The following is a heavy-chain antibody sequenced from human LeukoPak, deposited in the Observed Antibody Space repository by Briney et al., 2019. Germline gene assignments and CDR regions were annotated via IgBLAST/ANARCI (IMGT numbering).Heavy chain of an antibody. CDR2: IYSGGST. V-gene: IGHV3-53*01. Sequence: PGGSPRLSCPGAGVSALSNYISWVCPAPEKGVEWVSVIYSGGSTYYADSVKGRFTISRDNADNTMFLQMNSVRDEDTAVYYCATKQWLAPPPDSWGQGTPVTVSS. J-gene: IGHJ4*02. CDR3: ATKQWLAPPPDS. D-gene: IGHD6-19*01. CDR1: GVSALSNY.